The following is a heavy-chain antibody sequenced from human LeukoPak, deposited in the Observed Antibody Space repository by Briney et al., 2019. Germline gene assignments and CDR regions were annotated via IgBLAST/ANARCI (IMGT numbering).Heavy chain of an antibody. V-gene: IGHV4-34*01. D-gene: IGHD2-15*01. CDR1: GGSFSGYY. J-gene: IGHJ4*02. CDR3: ARLYCSGGSCY. CDR2: INHSGST. Sequence: PSETLCLTCAVYGGSFSGYYWSWIRQPPGKGLEWIGEINHSGSTNYNPSLKSRVTISVDTSKNQFSLKLSSVTAADTAVYYCARLYCSGGSCYWGQGTLVTVSS.